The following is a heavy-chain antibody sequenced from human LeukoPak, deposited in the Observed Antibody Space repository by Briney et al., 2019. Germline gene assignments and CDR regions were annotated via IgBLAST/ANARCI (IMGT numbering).Heavy chain of an antibody. J-gene: IGHJ3*02. Sequence: GGSLRLSCAASGFTFSSYEMNWVRQAPGKGLEWVSYISSRGTTTYYADSVKGRFTISRDDAKNSLYLHMNSLRVEDTAVYYCAREVGSGSYLAHVFDIWGQGTMVTVSS. D-gene: IGHD1-26*01. CDR3: AREVGSGSYLAHVFDI. CDR2: ISSRGTTT. CDR1: GFTFSSYE. V-gene: IGHV3-48*03.